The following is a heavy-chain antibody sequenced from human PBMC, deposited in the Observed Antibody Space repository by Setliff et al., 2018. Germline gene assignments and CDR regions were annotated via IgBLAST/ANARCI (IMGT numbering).Heavy chain of an antibody. J-gene: IGHJ4*02. CDR2: ISSDGSTV. D-gene: IGHD1-7*01. CDR3: TPWTGTSRLHY. CDR1: GFTFSTYE. V-gene: IGHV3-48*03. Sequence: GGSLRLSCAASGFTFSTYEMNWVRQAPGKGLEWVSYISSDGSTVFYADSVKGRFTISRDDSKSIAYLQMSSLKTEDTALYYCTPWTGTSRLHYWGQGTLVTVSS.